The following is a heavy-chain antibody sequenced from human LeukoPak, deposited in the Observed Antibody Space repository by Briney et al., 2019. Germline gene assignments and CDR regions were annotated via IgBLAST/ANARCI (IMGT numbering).Heavy chain of an antibody. CDR1: GFTFSSYD. J-gene: IGHJ6*02. Sequence: GGSLRLSCAASGFTFSSYDMHWVRQATGKGLEWVSAIGTAGDTYYPGSVKGRFTISRENAKNSLYLQMNSLRAGDTAVYYCARSSSFWSGYGMDVWGQGTTVTVSS. CDR3: ARSSSFWSGYGMDV. V-gene: IGHV3-13*01. D-gene: IGHD3-3*01. CDR2: IGTAGDT.